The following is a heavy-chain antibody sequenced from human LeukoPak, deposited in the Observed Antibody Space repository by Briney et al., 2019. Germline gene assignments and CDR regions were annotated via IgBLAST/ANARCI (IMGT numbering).Heavy chain of an antibody. CDR3: ARDGGRGFGELRVDWFDP. Sequence: GGSLRLSCAASGFTFSSYSMNWVRQAPGKGLEWVSSISSSSSYIYYADSVKGRFTISRDNAKNSLYLQMNSLRAEDTAVYYCARDGGRGFGELRVDWFDPWGQGTLVTVSS. CDR2: ISSSSSYI. CDR1: GFTFSSYS. D-gene: IGHD3-10*01. V-gene: IGHV3-21*01. J-gene: IGHJ5*02.